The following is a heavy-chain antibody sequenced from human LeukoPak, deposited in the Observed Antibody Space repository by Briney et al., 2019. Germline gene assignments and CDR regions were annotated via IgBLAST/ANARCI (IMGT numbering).Heavy chain of an antibody. CDR3: ARERTPGGLGYCTNGVCYHNWFDP. CDR2: IIPIFGTA. Sequence: SVKVSCKASGYTFTGYYMHWVRQAPGQGLEWMGGIIPIFGTANYAQKFQGRVTITADESTSTAYMELSSLRSEDTAVYYCARERTPGGLGYCTNGVCYHNWFDPWGQGTLVTVSS. D-gene: IGHD2-8*01. V-gene: IGHV1-69*13. J-gene: IGHJ5*02. CDR1: GYTFTGYY.